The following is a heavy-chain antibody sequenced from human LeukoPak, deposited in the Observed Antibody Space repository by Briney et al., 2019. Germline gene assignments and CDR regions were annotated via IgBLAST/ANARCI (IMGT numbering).Heavy chain of an antibody. V-gene: IGHV3-23*01. D-gene: IGHD3-10*01. CDR1: GFTFSSYA. J-gene: IGHJ4*02. CDR2: ISGSGGST. CDR3: AKTQTYYYGSGTPYYFDY. Sequence: GGSLRLSCAASGFTFSSYAMSWVRQAPGKGLEWVSAISGSGGSTYYADSVKGRFTISRDNSKNMLYLQMNSLRAEDTAVYYCAKTQTYYYGSGTPYYFDYWGQGTLVTVPS.